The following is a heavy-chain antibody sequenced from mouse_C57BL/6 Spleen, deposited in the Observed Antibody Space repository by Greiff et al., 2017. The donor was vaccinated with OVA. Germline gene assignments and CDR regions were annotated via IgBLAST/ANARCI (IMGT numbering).Heavy chain of an antibody. CDR2: IDPNSGGT. J-gene: IGHJ4*01. CDR3: ASETGTDAMDY. Sequence: QVQLQQPGAELVKPGASVKLSCKASGYTITSYWMHWVKQRPGRGLEWIGRIDPNSGGTKYNEKFKSKATLTVDKPSSTAYMQLSSLASEDSAVYYCASETGTDAMDYWGQGTSVTVSS. V-gene: IGHV1-72*01. CDR1: GYTITSYW. D-gene: IGHD4-1*01.